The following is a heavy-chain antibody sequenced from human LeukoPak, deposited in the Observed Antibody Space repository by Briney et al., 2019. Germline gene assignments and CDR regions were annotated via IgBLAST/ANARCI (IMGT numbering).Heavy chain of an antibody. CDR3: AKAHKTLPDY. Sequence: GGSLRLSCAASGFTFSSYGVHWVRQAPGKGLEWVAVIWYDGSNKYYADSVKGRFTISRDNSKNTLYLQMNSLRAEDTAVYYCAKAHKTLPDYWGQGTLVTVSS. D-gene: IGHD3-16*01. J-gene: IGHJ4*02. CDR1: GFTFSSYG. V-gene: IGHV3-33*06. CDR2: IWYDGSNK.